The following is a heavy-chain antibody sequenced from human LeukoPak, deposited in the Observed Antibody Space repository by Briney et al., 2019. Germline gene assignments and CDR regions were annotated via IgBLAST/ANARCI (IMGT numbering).Heavy chain of an antibody. CDR3: ARSPLDQTHFDY. Sequence: ASMKVSCKASGYTFTSYGISWVRQAPGQGLEWMGWISAYNGNTNYAQKLQGRVTMTTDTSTSTAYMELRSLRSDDTAVYYCARSPLDQTHFDYWGQGTLVTVSS. J-gene: IGHJ4*02. CDR2: ISAYNGNT. D-gene: IGHD2-2*01. V-gene: IGHV1-18*04. CDR1: GYTFTSYG.